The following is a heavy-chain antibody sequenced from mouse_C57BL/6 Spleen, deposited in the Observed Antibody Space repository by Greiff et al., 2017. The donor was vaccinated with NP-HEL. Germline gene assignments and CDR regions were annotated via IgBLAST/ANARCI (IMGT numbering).Heavy chain of an antibody. Sequence: VQLQQSGAELVMPGASVKLSCKASGYTFTSYWMHWVKQRPGQGLEWIGEIDPSDSYTNYNQKFKGKSTLTVDKSSSTAYMQLSSLTSEDSAVYYCARRGYGSYYWGQGTTLTVSS. CDR2: IDPSDSYT. D-gene: IGHD1-1*01. V-gene: IGHV1-69*01. CDR1: GYTFTSYW. J-gene: IGHJ2*01. CDR3: ARRGYGSYY.